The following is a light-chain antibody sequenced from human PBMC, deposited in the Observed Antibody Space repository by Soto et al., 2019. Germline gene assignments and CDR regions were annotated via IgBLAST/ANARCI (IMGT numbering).Light chain of an antibody. CDR2: DVS. CDR1: SSDDGTYNY. CDR3: SSYTSSSASVL. Sequence: QSALTQPASVSGSPGQSFTMSCTGTSSDDGTYNYVSWYQQHPGKAPKLMIYDVSNRPSGVSDRFSGSKSGNTASLTISGLQAEDEADYYCSSYTSSSASVLFGGGTKLTVL. V-gene: IGLV2-14*01. J-gene: IGLJ2*01.